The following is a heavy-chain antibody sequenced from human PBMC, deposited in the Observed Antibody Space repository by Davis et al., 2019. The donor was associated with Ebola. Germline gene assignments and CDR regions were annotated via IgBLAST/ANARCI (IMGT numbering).Heavy chain of an antibody. J-gene: IGHJ4*02. CDR1: GYTFTSYD. D-gene: IGHD6-19*01. CDR2: MNPNIGNT. CDR3: ARDGYSSGWPKFDY. V-gene: IGHV1-8*01. Sequence: ASVNVSCKASGYTFTSYDINWVRQATGQGLEWMGWMNPNIGNTGYAQKFQGRVTMTRDTSTSTVYMELSSLRSEDTAVYYCARDGYSSGWPKFDYWGQGTLVTVSS.